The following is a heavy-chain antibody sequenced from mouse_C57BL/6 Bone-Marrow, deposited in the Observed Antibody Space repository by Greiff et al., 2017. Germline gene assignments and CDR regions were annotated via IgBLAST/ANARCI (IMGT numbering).Heavy chain of an antibody. V-gene: IGHV5-6*01. J-gene: IGHJ2*01. D-gene: IGHD1-1*01. CDR2: ISSGGSYT. Sequence: EVKLVESGGDLVKPGGSLKLSCAASGLTFSSYGVSWVRQTPDKRLGWVATISSGGSYTYYPDSGKGRFTISRYNAKNTLYLQMSSLKSEDTAMYYCARQTTWFYFDYGGHGTTLTFSS. CDR1: GLTFSSYG. CDR3: ARQTTWFYFDY.